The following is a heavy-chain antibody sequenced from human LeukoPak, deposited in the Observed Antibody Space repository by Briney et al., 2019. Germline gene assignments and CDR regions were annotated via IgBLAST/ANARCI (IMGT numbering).Heavy chain of an antibody. Sequence: SETLSLTCTVSGYSISSGYYWGWIRQPPGKGLEWIASIYHSGSTHYNPSLKSRVTISVATSKNQFSLKLSSVTASDTAVYYCARDSPLVRFLECLSPGGFDPWGQGTLVTVSS. V-gene: IGHV4-38-2*02. CDR2: IYHSGST. D-gene: IGHD3-3*01. CDR3: ARDSPLVRFLECLSPGGFDP. J-gene: IGHJ5*02. CDR1: GYSISSGYY.